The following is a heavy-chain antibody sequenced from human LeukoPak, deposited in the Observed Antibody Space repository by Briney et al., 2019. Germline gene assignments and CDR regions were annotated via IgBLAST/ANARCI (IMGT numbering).Heavy chain of an antibody. J-gene: IGHJ6*03. V-gene: IGHV5-51*07. CDR3: TRHQYYYGSGSYYNDYYYMDV. CDR2: IYPGDSDT. CDR1: GYSFTTYW. D-gene: IGHD3-10*01. Sequence: ESLKISCRGSGYSFTTYWIGWVHQLPGKGLEWMGIIYPGDSDTRYSPSFQGQVTISADKSISTAYLQWSSLKASDTAMYYCTRHQYYYGSGSYYNDYYYMDVWGKGTTVTVSS.